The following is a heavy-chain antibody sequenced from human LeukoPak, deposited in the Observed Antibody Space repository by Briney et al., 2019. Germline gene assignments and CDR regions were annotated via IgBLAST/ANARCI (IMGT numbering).Heavy chain of an antibody. V-gene: IGHV4-59*01. Sequence: SETLSLTCTVSGGSISSYYWSWIRQPPGKGLEWIGYIYYSGSTNYNPSLKSRVTISVDTSKNQFSLKLSSVTAADTAVYYCGRAPITGTWGDYWYMDVWGKGTTVTVSS. CDR2: IYYSGST. J-gene: IGHJ6*03. D-gene: IGHD1-20*01. CDR3: GRAPITGTWGDYWYMDV. CDR1: GGSISSYY.